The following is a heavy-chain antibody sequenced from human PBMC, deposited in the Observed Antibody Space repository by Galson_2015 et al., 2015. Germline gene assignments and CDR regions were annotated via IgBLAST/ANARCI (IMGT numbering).Heavy chain of an antibody. Sequence: ETLSLTCTVSGGSISSSSYYWGWIRQPPGKGLEWIGSIYYSGSTYYNPSLKSRVTISVDTSKNQFSLKLSSVTAADTAVYYCARHTRIAVAGREDAFDIWGQGTMVTVSS. CDR2: IYYSGST. D-gene: IGHD6-19*01. CDR1: GGSISSSSYY. CDR3: ARHTRIAVAGREDAFDI. J-gene: IGHJ3*02. V-gene: IGHV4-39*01.